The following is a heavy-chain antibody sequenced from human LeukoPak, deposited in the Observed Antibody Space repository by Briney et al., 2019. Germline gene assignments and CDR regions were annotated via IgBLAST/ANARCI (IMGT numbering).Heavy chain of an antibody. J-gene: IGHJ4*02. CDR2: INPNSGGI. CDR3: ARDHYGYSSGSGFDC. Sequence: ASVKVSCKASGYTFTGYYMHWVRQAPGQGLEWMGRINPNSGGINYAQRFQGRVTMTRDTSISTAYMELSRLRSDDTAVYYCARDHYGYSSGSGFDCWGQGTLVTVSS. V-gene: IGHV1-2*06. D-gene: IGHD3-10*01. CDR1: GYTFTGYY.